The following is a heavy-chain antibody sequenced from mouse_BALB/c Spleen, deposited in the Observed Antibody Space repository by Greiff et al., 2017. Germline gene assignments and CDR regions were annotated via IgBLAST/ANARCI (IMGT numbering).Heavy chain of an antibody. D-gene: IGHD4-1*01. V-gene: IGHV1S137*01. CDR2: ISTYYGDA. Sequence: QVQLQQSGAELVRPGVSVKISCKGSGYTFTDYAMHWVKQSHAKSLEWIGVISTYYGDASYNQKFKGKATMTVDKSSSTAYMELARLTSEDSAIYYCAREDVETGSWLAYWGQGTLVTVSA. CDR3: AREDVETGSWLAY. CDR1: GYTFTDYA. J-gene: IGHJ3*01.